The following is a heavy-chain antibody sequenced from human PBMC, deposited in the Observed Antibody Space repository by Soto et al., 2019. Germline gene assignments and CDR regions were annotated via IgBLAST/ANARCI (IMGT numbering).Heavy chain of an antibody. V-gene: IGHV5-10-1*01. CDR1: GYSFTSYW. Sequence: GESLKISCKGSGYSFTSYWISWVRQMPGKGLEWMGRIDPSDSYTNYSPSFQGHVTISADKSISTAYLQWSSLKASDTAMYYCARPFQGIVGATPLDYWGQGTLVTVSS. J-gene: IGHJ4*02. D-gene: IGHD1-26*01. CDR2: IDPSDSYT. CDR3: ARPFQGIVGATPLDY.